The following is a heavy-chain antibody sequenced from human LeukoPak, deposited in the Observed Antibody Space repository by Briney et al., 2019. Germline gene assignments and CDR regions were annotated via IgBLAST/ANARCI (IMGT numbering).Heavy chain of an antibody. V-gene: IGHV3-23*01. CDR2: ISSSGDSA. CDR1: GFTFNTYA. Sequence: GGSLRLSCAASGFTFNTYAMSWVRQAPGKGLEWVSSISSSGDSAYSADSVKGRFTISRDNSMNTLYLQMNSLRAEDTAVYYCAKGDLVVLSRNYFDYWGQGTLVTVSS. D-gene: IGHD3-22*01. J-gene: IGHJ4*02. CDR3: AKGDLVVLSRNYFDY.